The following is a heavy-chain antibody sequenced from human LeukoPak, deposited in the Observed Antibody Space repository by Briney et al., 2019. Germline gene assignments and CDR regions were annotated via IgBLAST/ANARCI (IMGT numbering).Heavy chain of an antibody. CDR1: GYTFTSYY. Sequence: ASVKLSCKASGYTFTSYYMHWVRQAPGQGLEWMGIINPSDGSANYAQKFQGRVTMTRDTSTSTVYMELSSLRSEDTAVYYCARDGGLVKRVANNWFDPWGQGTLVTVSS. V-gene: IGHV1-46*01. J-gene: IGHJ5*02. D-gene: IGHD3-16*01. CDR2: INPSDGSA. CDR3: ARDGGLVKRVANNWFDP.